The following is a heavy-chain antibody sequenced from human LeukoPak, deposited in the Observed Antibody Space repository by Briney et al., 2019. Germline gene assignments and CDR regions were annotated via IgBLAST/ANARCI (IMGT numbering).Heavy chain of an antibody. V-gene: IGHV3-30*03. J-gene: IGHJ4*02. CDR1: GFTFSSYG. CDR2: ISYDGSNK. Sequence: GGSLRLSCAASGFTFSSYGMHWVHQAPGKGLEWVAVISYDGSNKYYADSVKGRFTVSRDNSRNTLYMQMDSLTADDTAVYYCARLVGARGGYFDYWGQGTLVTVSS. CDR3: ARLVGARGGYFDY. D-gene: IGHD1-26*01.